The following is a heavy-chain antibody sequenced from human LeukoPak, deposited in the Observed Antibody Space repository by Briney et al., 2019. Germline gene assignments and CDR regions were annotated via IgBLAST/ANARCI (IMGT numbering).Heavy chain of an antibody. J-gene: IGHJ6*02. V-gene: IGHV3-48*01. CDR1: GFTFSSYV. Sequence: GGSLRLSCAASGFTFSSYVMSWVRQAPGKGLEWVSYINHNAETIYYADSVKGRFTISRDNSKNTLYLQMNSLRAEDTAVYYCARGLHYYYYGMDVWGQGTTVTVSS. D-gene: IGHD5-12*01. CDR3: ARGLHYYYYGMDV. CDR2: INHNAETI.